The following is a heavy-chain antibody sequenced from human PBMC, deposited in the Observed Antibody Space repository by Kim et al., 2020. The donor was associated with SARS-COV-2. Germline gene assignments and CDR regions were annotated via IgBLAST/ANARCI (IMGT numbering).Heavy chain of an antibody. J-gene: IGHJ4*02. D-gene: IGHD6-6*01. Sequence: GGSLRLSCAASGFTFSSYGMHWVRQAPGKGLEWVAVISYDGSNKYYADSVKGRFTISRDNSKNTLYLQMNSLRAEDTAVYYCAKLGSSSSSVRTGSCLICDYWGQGTLVTVSS. CDR2: ISYDGSNK. CDR3: AKLGSSSSSVRTGSCLICDY. V-gene: IGHV3-30*18. CDR1: GFTFSSYG.